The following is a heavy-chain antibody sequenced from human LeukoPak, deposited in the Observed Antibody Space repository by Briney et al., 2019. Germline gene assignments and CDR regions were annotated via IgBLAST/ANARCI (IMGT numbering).Heavy chain of an antibody. Sequence: PGGSLRLSCVASGFTFSNAWMSWVRQAPGKGLEGVGRIKSKTDGGTTDYAAPVKGRFTISRDDSKDTLYLQMNSLKTDDTAVYYCARAYCGGDCYTPMDVWGKGTTVTVSS. CDR3: ARAYCGGDCYTPMDV. V-gene: IGHV3-15*01. J-gene: IGHJ6*03. D-gene: IGHD2-21*02. CDR2: IKSKTDGGTT. CDR1: GFTFSNAW.